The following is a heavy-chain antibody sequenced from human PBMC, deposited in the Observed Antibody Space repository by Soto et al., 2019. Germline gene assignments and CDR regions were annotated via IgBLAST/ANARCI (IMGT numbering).Heavy chain of an antibody. CDR1: GASISRFY. CDR2: IYNGEST. Sequence: SETLSLSYSASGASISRFYWNWIRQPPGKGLEWIGHIYNGESTNYNPSLRSRVTISVDTSTSTAYMELRSLRSDDTAVYYCARGHGLIVGAPDPMNWGQGTLVTVSS. V-gene: IGHV4-59*01. D-gene: IGHD1-26*01. J-gene: IGHJ4*02. CDR3: ARGHGLIVGAPDPMN.